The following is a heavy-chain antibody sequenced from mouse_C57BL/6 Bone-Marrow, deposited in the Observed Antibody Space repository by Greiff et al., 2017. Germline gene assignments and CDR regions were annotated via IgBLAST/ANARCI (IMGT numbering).Heavy chain of an antibody. CDR2: IYPGVGDT. CDR3: GRGDVWYQGYYAMDY. V-gene: IGHV1-82*01. Sequence: QVQLQQSGPELVKPGASVKISCKASGYAFSSSWMHWVKQRPGKGLEWIGRIYPGVGDTNYNGKFKGKATLTADKSSSTAYMQLSSLTSEDSAVYFCGRGDVWYQGYYAMDYCGEGTSVTVSS. J-gene: IGHJ4*01. D-gene: IGHD2-10*02. CDR1: GYAFSSSW.